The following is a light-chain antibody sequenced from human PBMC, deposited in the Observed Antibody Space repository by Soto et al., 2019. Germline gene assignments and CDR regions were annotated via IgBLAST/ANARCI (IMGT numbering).Light chain of an antibody. Sequence: DIHMTPSPSTLSASVGARITITCRASESINSWLAWYQQKPGTAPKVVIYDASNLESGVPSRFSGSGSGTEFTLTISSLQPDDFATYYCQQYHADPWTFGQGTKVDIK. CDR1: ESINSW. CDR2: DAS. V-gene: IGKV1-5*01. CDR3: QQYHADPWT. J-gene: IGKJ1*01.